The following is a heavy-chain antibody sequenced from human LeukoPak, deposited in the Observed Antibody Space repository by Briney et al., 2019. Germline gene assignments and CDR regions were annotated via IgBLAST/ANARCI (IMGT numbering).Heavy chain of an antibody. CDR1: GGSISSYY. Sequence: TTSETLSLTCTVSGGSISSYYGSWIRQPAGKGLEWIGRIYTSGSTNYNPSLKSRVTMSVDTSKNQFSLKLSSVTAADTAVYYCARYGGRNFDYWRQRTLVTVSS. V-gene: IGHV4-4*07. CDR2: IYTSGST. CDR3: ARYGGRNFDY. J-gene: IGHJ4*02. D-gene: IGHD3-10*01.